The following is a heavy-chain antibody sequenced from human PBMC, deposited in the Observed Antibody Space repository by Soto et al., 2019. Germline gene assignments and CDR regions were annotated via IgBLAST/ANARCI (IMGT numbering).Heavy chain of an antibody. J-gene: IGHJ3*01. Sequence: SVQVSCKASGFDFGSFGIQFLRQTRGRGLEWIGWIVVVSGSTNYARHFQGRVAISRDMSSSTAYLDLSDLKSDDTAVYCCSEDQPHTAMGGPVWGQ. V-gene: IGHV1-58*02. CDR2: IVVVSGST. CDR3: SEDQPHTAMGGPV. CDR1: GFDFGSFG. D-gene: IGHD1-26*01.